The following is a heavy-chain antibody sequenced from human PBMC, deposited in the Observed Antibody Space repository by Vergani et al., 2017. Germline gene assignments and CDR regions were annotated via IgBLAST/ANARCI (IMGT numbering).Heavy chain of an antibody. Sequence: QVQLVQSGAEVKKPGSSVKVSCKASGGTFSSYTIGWVRQAPGQGLEWMGRIIPILGIANYAQKFQGRVTITADKSTSTAYMELSSLRSEDTAVYYCARDGAVTPGNNWFDPWGQGTLVTVSS. CDR3: ARDGAVTPGNNWFDP. D-gene: IGHD4-23*01. J-gene: IGHJ5*02. CDR2: IIPILGIA. CDR1: GGTFSSYT. V-gene: IGHV1-69*08.